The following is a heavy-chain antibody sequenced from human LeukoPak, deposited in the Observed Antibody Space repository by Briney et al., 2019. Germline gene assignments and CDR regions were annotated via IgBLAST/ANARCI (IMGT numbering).Heavy chain of an antibody. D-gene: IGHD6-6*01. Sequence: GGSLRLSCAASGFTFSSYSMNWVRQAPGKGLEWVSCISSSSSTIYYADSVKGRFTISRDNAKNSLYLQMNSLRAEDTAVYYCARFGAARRYIDYWGQGTLVTVSS. J-gene: IGHJ4*02. CDR2: ISSSSSTI. CDR1: GFTFSSYS. V-gene: IGHV3-48*01. CDR3: ARFGAARRYIDY.